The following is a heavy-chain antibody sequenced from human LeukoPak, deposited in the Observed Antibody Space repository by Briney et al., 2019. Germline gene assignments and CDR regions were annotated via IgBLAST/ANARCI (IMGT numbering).Heavy chain of an antibody. V-gene: IGHV3-66*01. D-gene: IGHD6-13*01. Sequence: PGGSLRLSCVASGFTFSNYYMTWVRQAPGKGLEWVSVIYSGGSTYYADSVKGRFTISRDNSKNTLYLQMNSLRAEDTAVYYCVLAAAGRDYWGQGTLVTVSS. CDR1: GFTFSNYY. CDR2: IYSGGST. CDR3: VLAAAGRDY. J-gene: IGHJ4*02.